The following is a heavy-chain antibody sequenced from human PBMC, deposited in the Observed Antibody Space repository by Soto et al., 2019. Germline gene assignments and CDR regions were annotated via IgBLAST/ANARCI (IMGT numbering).Heavy chain of an antibody. CDR3: ARVMLYSSGWYQLPYYYYGMDV. D-gene: IGHD6-19*01. Sequence: LRLSCEASGFTFSSYAMHWVRQAPGKGLEWVAVISYDGSNKYYADSVKGRFTISRDNSKNTLYLQMNSLRAEDTAVYYCARVMLYSSGWYQLPYYYYGMDVWGQGPTVTVSS. V-gene: IGHV3-30-3*01. J-gene: IGHJ6*02. CDR1: GFTFSSYA. CDR2: ISYDGSNK.